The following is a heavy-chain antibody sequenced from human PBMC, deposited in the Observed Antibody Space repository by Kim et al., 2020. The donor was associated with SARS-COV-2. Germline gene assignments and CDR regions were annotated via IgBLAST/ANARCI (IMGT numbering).Heavy chain of an antibody. D-gene: IGHD3-22*01. V-gene: IGHV4-59*08. Sequence: SETLSLTCTVSGGSISSYYWSWIRQPPGKGLEWIGYIYYSGSTNYNPSLKSRVTISVDTSKNQFSLKLSSVTAADTAVYYCARHQSARKYYYDSSGYDHFDYWGQGTLVTVSS. CDR1: GGSISSYY. CDR2: IYYSGST. CDR3: ARHQSARKYYYDSSGYDHFDY. J-gene: IGHJ4*02.